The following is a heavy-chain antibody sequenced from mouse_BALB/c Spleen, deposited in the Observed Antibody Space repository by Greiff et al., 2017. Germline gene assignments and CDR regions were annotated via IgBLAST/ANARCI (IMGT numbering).Heavy chain of an antibody. V-gene: IGHV5-15*02. CDR1: GFTFSDYG. D-gene: IGHD5-1*01. CDR3: ATTYEDYAMDY. Sequence: EVMVVESGGGLVQPGGSRKLSCAASGFTFSDYGMAWVRQAPGKGPEWVAFISNLAYSIYYADTVTGRFTISRENAKNTLYLEMSSLRSEDTAMYYCATTYEDYAMDYWGQGTSVTVSS. J-gene: IGHJ4*01. CDR2: ISNLAYSI.